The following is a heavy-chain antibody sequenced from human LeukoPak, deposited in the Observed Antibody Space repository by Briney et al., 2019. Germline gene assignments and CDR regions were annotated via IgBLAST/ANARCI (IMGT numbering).Heavy chain of an antibody. J-gene: IGHJ4*02. CDR2: IKQDGSEK. CDR3: AKYNGFHFDY. Sequence: PGGSLRLTCAASGFTFSSYWMSWVRQAPGKGLEWVANIKQDGSEKYYVDSVKGRFTISRDNAKNSLYLQMNSLRVEDTAVYYCAKYNGFHFDYWGQGTLVTVSS. CDR1: GFTFSSYW. V-gene: IGHV3-7*03. D-gene: IGHD5-24*01.